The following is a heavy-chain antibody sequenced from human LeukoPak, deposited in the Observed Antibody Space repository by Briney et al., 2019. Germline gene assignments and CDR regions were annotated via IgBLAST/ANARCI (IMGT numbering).Heavy chain of an antibody. CDR2: IYTSEST. V-gene: IGHV4-4*07. J-gene: IGHJ2*01. D-gene: IGHD4-17*01. CDR3: ARGNGPWYFDL. Sequence: SETLSLTCTVSGGSISSYYGRWIRQPAGKGLEWIGRIYTSESTNYNPSLKSRVTLSVDTSKNQSSLKLSSVTAADTAVYYCARGNGPWYFDLWGRGTLVTVSS. CDR1: GGSISSYY.